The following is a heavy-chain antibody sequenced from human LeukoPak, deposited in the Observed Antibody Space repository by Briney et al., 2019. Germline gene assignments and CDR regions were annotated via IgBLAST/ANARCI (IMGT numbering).Heavy chain of an antibody. CDR1: GFTFIDHY. J-gene: IGHJ4*02. Sequence: GASMKVSCKSSGFTFIDHYIHWVRQGPGQGLEWMGYIGPHSTFTSSPQEFQGRVTMTRDASMSTAYMELTRLTSEDTAVYYCVREGEGPLSKDFDYWGQGTLVTVSS. V-gene: IGHV1-2*02. D-gene: IGHD2/OR15-2a*01. CDR3: VREGEGPLSKDFDY. CDR2: IGPHSTFT.